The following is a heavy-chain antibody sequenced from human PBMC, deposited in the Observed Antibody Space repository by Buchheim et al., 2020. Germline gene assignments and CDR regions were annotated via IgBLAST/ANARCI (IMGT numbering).Heavy chain of an antibody. CDR1: GFTFSSYA. V-gene: IGHV3-30-3*01. CDR2: ISYDGSNK. D-gene: IGHD4-17*01. J-gene: IGHJ6*02. CDR3: SFNYGDYYYGMDV. Sequence: QVQLVESGGGVVQPGRSLRLSCAASGFTFSSYAMHWVRQAPGKGLEWVAVISYDGSNKYYADSVKGRFTISRDNSKNTLYLQMNSLRAEDTAVYYASFNYGDYYYGMDVWGQGTT.